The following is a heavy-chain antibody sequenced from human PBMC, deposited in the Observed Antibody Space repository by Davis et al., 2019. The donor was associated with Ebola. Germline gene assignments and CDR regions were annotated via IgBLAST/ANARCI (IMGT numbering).Heavy chain of an antibody. D-gene: IGHD4-23*01. CDR1: GGTFSSYA. Sequence: AASVKVSCKASGGTFSSYAISWVRQAPGQGLEWMGGIIPIFGTANYAQKFQGRVTITADKSTSTAYMELSSLRSEDTAVYYCASGPVGPAFYYGMDVWGQGTTVTVSS. J-gene: IGHJ6*02. V-gene: IGHV1-69*06. CDR3: ASGPVGPAFYYGMDV. CDR2: IIPIFGTA.